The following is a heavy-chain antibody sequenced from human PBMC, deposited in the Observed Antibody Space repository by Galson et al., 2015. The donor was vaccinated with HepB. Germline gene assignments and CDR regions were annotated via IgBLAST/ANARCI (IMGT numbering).Heavy chain of an antibody. V-gene: IGHV3-21*01. CDR3: TRGFPYYNNEVNDY. D-gene: IGHD3-22*01. Sequence: SLRLSCAASGFTFTGYAMNWVRQPPGRGLEWISSISSGGSYIYYADSVKGRFTISRDNARNSLFLQLNSLRAEDTAVYYCTRGFPYYNNEVNDYWGQGTLVTVSS. CDR1: GFTFTGYA. J-gene: IGHJ4*02. CDR2: ISSGGSYI.